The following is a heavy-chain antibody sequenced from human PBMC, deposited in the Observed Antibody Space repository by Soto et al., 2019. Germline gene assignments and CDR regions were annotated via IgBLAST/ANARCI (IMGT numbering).Heavy chain of an antibody. CDR3: ARTLSSSAENWFDP. CDR2: TYYRSNWYN. J-gene: IGHJ5*02. V-gene: IGHV6-1*01. CDR1: GDSVSSNSAA. Sequence: SQTLSLTCAISGDSVSSNSAAWNWIRQSPSICLEWLGRTYYRSNWYNDYAVSVRSRITINPDTSKNQFSLQLNSVTPEDTAVYFCARTLSSSAENWFDPWGQGTLVTVSS. D-gene: IGHD6-6*01.